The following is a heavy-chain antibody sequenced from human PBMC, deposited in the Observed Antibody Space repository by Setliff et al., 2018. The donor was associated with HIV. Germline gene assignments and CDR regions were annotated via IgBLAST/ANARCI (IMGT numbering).Heavy chain of an antibody. CDR3: ASHRVRDNSDYDDFSLDY. CDR1: GDSFRAHY. CDR2: INHSGTT. V-gene: IGHV4-34*01. J-gene: IGHJ4*02. Sequence: SETLSLTCAVFGDSFRAHYWSWIRQAPGKGLEWIGEINHSGTTNYKPSLQRRVTISVDTSTKQISLKMSSVTAADTAVYFCASHRVRDNSDYDDFSLDYWGQGTLVT. D-gene: IGHD4-17*01.